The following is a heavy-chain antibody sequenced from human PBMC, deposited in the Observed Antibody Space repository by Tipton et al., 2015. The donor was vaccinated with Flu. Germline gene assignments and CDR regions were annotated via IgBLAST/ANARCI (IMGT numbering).Heavy chain of an antibody. Sequence: TLSLTCTVSGGSMSSFYWSWIRKPAGKGLEWMGRMYAGGNTKYNPSLKSRVTMSVDTSKNQFSLKLSSVTAADTAVYYCARDSAAHYGMDVWGQGTLVTVSS. CDR2: MYAGGNT. D-gene: IGHD6-13*01. CDR1: GGSMSSFY. CDR3: ARDSAAHYGMDV. V-gene: IGHV4-4*07. J-gene: IGHJ6*02.